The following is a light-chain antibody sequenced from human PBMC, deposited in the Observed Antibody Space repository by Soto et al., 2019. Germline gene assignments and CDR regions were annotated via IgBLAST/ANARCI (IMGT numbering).Light chain of an antibody. CDR3: NSYTTSSTYVV. CDR2: DVT. J-gene: IGLJ2*01. V-gene: IGLV2-14*01. Sequence: QSALTQPASVSGSPGQSITISCTGTSSDVGGYNYVSWHQHHPGKAPKLMIYDVTYRPSGVSNRFSGSKSGNTASLTISGLQAEDEADYYCNSYTTSSTYVVFGGGTKLTVL. CDR1: SSDVGGYNY.